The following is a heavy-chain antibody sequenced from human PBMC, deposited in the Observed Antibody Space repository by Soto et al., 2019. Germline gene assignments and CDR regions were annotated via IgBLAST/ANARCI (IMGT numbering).Heavy chain of an antibody. CDR1: GYTFTSYY. V-gene: IGHV1-46*01. J-gene: IGHJ5*02. CDR3: ARGWNWFDP. Sequence: ASVKVSCKASGYTFTSYYIHWVRQAPGQGLEWMGVINPSGGTSTSAQKFQGRVTMTTDTSTSTASLELSSLRSKDTAVYYCARGWNWFDPWGQGTLVTVSS. CDR2: INPSGGTS.